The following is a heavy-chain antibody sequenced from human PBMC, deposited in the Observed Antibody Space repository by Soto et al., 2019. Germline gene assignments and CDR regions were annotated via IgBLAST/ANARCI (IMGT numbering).Heavy chain of an antibody. CDR1: GGSISSSSYY. Sequence: SETLSLTCTVSGGSISSSSYYWGWIRQPPGKGLEWIGGIYYSGSTYYNPSLKSRVTISVDTSKNQFSLKLSSVTAADTAVYYFARASPVGTDVWGQGTTVTVS. CDR2: IYYSGST. V-gene: IGHV4-39*07. D-gene: IGHD6-13*01. CDR3: ARASPVGTDV. J-gene: IGHJ6*02.